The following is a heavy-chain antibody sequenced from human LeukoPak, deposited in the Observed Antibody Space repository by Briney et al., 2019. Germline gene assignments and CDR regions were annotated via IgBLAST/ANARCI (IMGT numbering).Heavy chain of an antibody. D-gene: IGHD1-1*01. Sequence: VASVTVSCKASGYIFTGYWIHWVRQAPGQGLEWMGFINPNSGNTNYAQKFQGRVTMTRDTSISTAYMELSSLTSDDTAVYYCAREMRPATTTLVAYWGQGTLVTVSS. CDR2: INPNSGNT. V-gene: IGHV1-2*02. CDR3: AREMRPATTTLVAY. CDR1: GYIFTGYW. J-gene: IGHJ4*02.